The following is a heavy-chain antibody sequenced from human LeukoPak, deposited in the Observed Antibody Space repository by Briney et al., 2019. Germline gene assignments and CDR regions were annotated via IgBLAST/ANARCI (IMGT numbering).Heavy chain of an antibody. J-gene: IGHJ4*02. D-gene: IGHD1-26*01. CDR3: AKGAAIVGPTSFDY. CDR1: GFTFSSYA. V-gene: IGHV3-23*01. Sequence: GGSLRLSCAASGFTFSSYAMNWVRQAPGKGLEWVSAISGNGGSTYYADSVKGRFTMSRDNSKNTLYLQMNSLRAEDTAVYYCAKGAAIVGPTSFDYWGQGTLVTVSS. CDR2: ISGNGGST.